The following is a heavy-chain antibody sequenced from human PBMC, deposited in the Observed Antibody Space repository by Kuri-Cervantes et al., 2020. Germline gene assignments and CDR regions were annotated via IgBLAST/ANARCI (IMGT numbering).Heavy chain of an antibody. D-gene: IGHD3-9*01. Sequence: ASVNVSCKSSGYTFTSYGISWVRQAPGQGLEWMGWISAYNGDTNYAQKLQGRVTMTTDTSTSTAYMELRSLRSDDTAVYYCARSYYDILTGFVNNPFDYWGQGTLVTVSS. CDR1: GYTFTSYG. V-gene: IGHV1-18*01. CDR3: ARSYYDILTGFVNNPFDY. CDR2: ISAYNGDT. J-gene: IGHJ4*02.